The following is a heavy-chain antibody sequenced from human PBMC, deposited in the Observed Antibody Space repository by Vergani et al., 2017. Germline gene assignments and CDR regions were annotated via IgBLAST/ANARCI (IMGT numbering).Heavy chain of an antibody. Sequence: QLQLQESGPGLVKPSGTLSLTCSVTGGSFFNSRYYWGWIRQPPGKGLEWIGSMDYNGCAYYTPSLRRRVAISIDSSKMQFSLKLYSLTAAYTAIYYCASHVTQDYYNDSDYFDYWGLGTLVTVSS. D-gene: IGHD3-22*01. CDR3: ASHVTQDYYNDSDYFDY. CDR2: MDYNGCA. CDR1: GGSFFNSRYY. V-gene: IGHV4-39*01. J-gene: IGHJ4*02.